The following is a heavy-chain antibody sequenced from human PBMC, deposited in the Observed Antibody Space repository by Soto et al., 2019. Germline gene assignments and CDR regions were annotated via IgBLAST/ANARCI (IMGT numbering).Heavy chain of an antibody. CDR1: GGSISSGGYY. J-gene: IGHJ2*01. D-gene: IGHD4-17*01. CDR3: AREGLPPYWYFDL. V-gene: IGHV4-31*02. CDR2: IYYSGST. Sequence: SETLSLTCTVSGGSISSGGYYWSWIRQHPGRGLEWIGYIYYSGSTYYNPSLKSRVTISVDTSKNQFSLKLSSVTAADTAVFYCAREGLPPYWYFDLWGRGTLVTVS.